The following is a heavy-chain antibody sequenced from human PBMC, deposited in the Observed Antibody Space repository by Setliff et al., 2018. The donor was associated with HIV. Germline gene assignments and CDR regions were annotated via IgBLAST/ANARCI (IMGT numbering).Heavy chain of an antibody. CDR3: ATRAYDSSGYLRSRVSGAAFDI. CDR2: FDPEYDKT. Sequence: GASVKVSCKVSGYTLTELPIHWWRQAPGKGLEWMGGFDPEYDKTFYAQKFQGRVTMSEETSTDTAYMELTSLRSEDTAVYYCATRAYDSSGYLRSRVSGAAFDIWGQGTMVTVSS. J-gene: IGHJ3*02. CDR1: GYTLTELP. D-gene: IGHD3-22*01. V-gene: IGHV1-24*01.